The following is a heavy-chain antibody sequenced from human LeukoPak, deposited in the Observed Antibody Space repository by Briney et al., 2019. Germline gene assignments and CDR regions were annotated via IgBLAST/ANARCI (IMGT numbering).Heavy chain of an antibody. Sequence: ASVKVSCKASGYTFTGYYMHWVRQAPGQGLEWMGWINPNSGGTNYAQKFQGGVTMTRDTSISTAYMELSRLRSDDTAVYYCAREGGDGIVGALRGYMDVWGKGTTVTVSS. V-gene: IGHV1-2*02. CDR3: AREGGDGIVGALRGYMDV. J-gene: IGHJ6*03. CDR2: INPNSGGT. D-gene: IGHD1-26*01. CDR1: GYTFTGYY.